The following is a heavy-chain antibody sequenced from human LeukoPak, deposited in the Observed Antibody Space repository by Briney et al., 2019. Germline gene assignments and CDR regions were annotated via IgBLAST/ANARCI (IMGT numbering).Heavy chain of an antibody. Sequence: GGSLRLSCAAFGFTFSSYAMSWVRQAPGKGLEWVSAISGSGGSTYYADSVKGRFTISRDNSKNTLYLQMNSLRAEDTAVYYCAKTRYDFWSGYALVYWGQGTLVTVSS. CDR2: ISGSGGST. CDR3: AKTRYDFWSGYALVY. J-gene: IGHJ4*02. V-gene: IGHV3-23*01. CDR1: GFTFSSYA. D-gene: IGHD3-3*01.